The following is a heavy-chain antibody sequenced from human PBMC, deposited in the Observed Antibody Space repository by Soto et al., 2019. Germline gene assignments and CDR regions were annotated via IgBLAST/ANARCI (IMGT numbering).Heavy chain of an antibody. J-gene: IGHJ4*02. V-gene: IGHV3-23*01. CDR3: ARVASDYINSVDH. D-gene: IGHD4-4*01. Sequence: DVQLLESGGGLVQPGGSLRLSCAASGFTFNAYAMTWVRQAPGKGLEWVSAIGGSGGNRYYAGFVRGRFTISRDNSKDTVDLQMNSLRVEDTAVYYCARVASDYINSVDHWGQGILVSVSS. CDR1: GFTFNAYA. CDR2: IGGSGGNR.